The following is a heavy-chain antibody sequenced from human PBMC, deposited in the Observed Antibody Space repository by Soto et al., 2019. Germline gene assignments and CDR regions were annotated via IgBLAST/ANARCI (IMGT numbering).Heavy chain of an antibody. J-gene: IGHJ4*02. CDR2: MNPNSGNT. CDR1: GYTLASYD. CDR3: ARGTVTTTEGPSGY. V-gene: IGHV1-8*01. D-gene: IGHD4-17*01. Sequence: ASVKVSCAASGYTLASYDINWVRQATGQGLEWMGWMNPNSGNTGYAQKFQGRVTMTRNTSTSTAYMELSSPRSEDTAVYYCARGTVTTTEGPSGYWGQGTLVTVSS.